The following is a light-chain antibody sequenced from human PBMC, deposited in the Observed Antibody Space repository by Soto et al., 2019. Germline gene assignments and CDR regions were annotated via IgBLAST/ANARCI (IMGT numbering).Light chain of an antibody. Sequence: EIVMTQSPATLSVSPGEAARLSCRARQSVSSYLAWYQHKPGQAPRLLIYGASPRATGIPGRFSGSGSGTVFTLTISSLQSEDFGVYYCQQYNKWPWTFGRGTKVDIK. CDR1: QSVSSY. CDR3: QQYNKWPWT. J-gene: IGKJ1*01. V-gene: IGKV3-15*01. CDR2: GAS.